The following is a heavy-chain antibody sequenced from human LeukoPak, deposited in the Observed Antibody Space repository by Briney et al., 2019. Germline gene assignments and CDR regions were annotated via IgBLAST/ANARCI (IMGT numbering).Heavy chain of an antibody. D-gene: IGHD6-6*01. J-gene: IGHJ3*01. Sequence: GGSLRLSCAASGFTFSNYGMHWVRQAPGKGLEWLALIWYDGSKKYYVDSVKGRFTISRDNAKNSLYLQINSLRAEDTAMYYCARSSYSSSSSVWGQGTMVTVSS. CDR2: IWYDGSKK. V-gene: IGHV3-33*01. CDR3: ARSSYSSSSSV. CDR1: GFTFSNYG.